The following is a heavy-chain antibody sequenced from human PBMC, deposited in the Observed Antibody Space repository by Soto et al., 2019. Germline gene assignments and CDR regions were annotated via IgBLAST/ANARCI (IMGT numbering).Heavy chain of an antibody. Sequence: ASETLSLTCTVSGGSISSGPYSWGWIRQPPGKGLEWIGTFHYNGSTYYSPSLESRVNKSVDTSKNQFSLKVSSVTAADTAVYYCARXNGXXYGXTLDHWGQGTLVTVSS. J-gene: IGHJ4*02. CDR1: GGSISSGPYS. D-gene: IGHD5-18*01. CDR2: FHYNGST. CDR3: ARXNGXXYGXTLDH. V-gene: IGHV4-39*01.